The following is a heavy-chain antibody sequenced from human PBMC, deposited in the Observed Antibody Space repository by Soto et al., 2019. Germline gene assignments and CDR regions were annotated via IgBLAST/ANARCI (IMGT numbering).Heavy chain of an antibody. CDR3: ARRKADIVVVPAAMDYYYYYMDV. D-gene: IGHD2-2*01. J-gene: IGHJ6*03. CDR2: INYSGST. V-gene: IGHV4-39*01. CDR1: GGSINSSNYY. Sequence: PSETLSLTCTVSGGSINSSNYYWAWVRQPPGKGLEWIGTINYSGSTNYNPSLKSRVTISVDTSKNQFSLQLSSVTAADTAVYYCARRKADIVVVPAAMDYYYYYMDVWGKGTTVTVSS.